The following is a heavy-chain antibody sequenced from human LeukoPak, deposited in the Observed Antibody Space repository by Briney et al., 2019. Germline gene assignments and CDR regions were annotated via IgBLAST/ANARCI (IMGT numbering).Heavy chain of an antibody. J-gene: IGHJ4*02. Sequence: ASVKVSCKVSGYTFTDYYMHWVHQAPGKGLEWMGLVDPEDGETIYAEKFQGRVTITADTSTDTAYMELSSLRSEDTAVYYCATDKDKSGSYRDYWGQGTLVTVSS. V-gene: IGHV1-69-2*01. CDR1: GYTFTDYY. CDR2: VDPEDGET. CDR3: ATDKDKSGSYRDY. D-gene: IGHD1-26*01.